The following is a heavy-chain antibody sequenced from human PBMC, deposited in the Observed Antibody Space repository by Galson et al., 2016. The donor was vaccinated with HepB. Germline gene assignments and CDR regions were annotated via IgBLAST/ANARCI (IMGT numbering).Heavy chain of an antibody. CDR3: AREYSRGWDGSVFGRANWFDP. CDR1: GGSISSHY. V-gene: IGHV4-59*11. D-gene: IGHD6-19*01. CDR2: IYYSGST. J-gene: IGHJ5*02. Sequence: SLTCTVSGGSISSHYWTWIRQPPGKGLEWIGYIYYSGSTKYNPSLKSRVTISIDPSKNQFSLKLSSVTAADTAIYYCAREYSRGWDGSVFGRANWFDPWGQGTLVTVSS.